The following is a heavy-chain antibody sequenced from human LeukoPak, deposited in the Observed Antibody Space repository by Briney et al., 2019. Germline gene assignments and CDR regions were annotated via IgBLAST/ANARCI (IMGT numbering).Heavy chain of an antibody. CDR3: ARDALQLTGNYVTRWWFDP. J-gene: IGHJ5*02. V-gene: IGHV3-20*04. CDR2: INWNGGST. Sequence: GGSLRLSCAASGFTFDDYGMSWVRQAPGKGLEWVSGINWNGGSTNYADSVKGRFTISRDNAKNSLYLQMNSLSAEDTAFYYCARDALQLTGNYVTRWWFDPWGQGTLVTVSS. CDR1: GFTFDDYG. D-gene: IGHD3-9*01.